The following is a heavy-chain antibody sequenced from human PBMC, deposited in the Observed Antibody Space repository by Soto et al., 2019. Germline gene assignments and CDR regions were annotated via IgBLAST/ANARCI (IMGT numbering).Heavy chain of an antibody. CDR1: GYSISRGYY. Sequence: PETLRDTYAVSGYSISRGYYWGWTRLPPGKGLEWIGTIYHSGSTYYNPSLKSRVTISVDTSKNQFSLKLSSVTAAETAVYYCARALYCSGGSCSPLRGMDAWCQWPSVT. CDR3: ARALYCSGGSCSPLRGMDA. V-gene: IGHV4-38-2*01. CDR2: IYHSGST. D-gene: IGHD2-15*01. J-gene: IGHJ6*02.